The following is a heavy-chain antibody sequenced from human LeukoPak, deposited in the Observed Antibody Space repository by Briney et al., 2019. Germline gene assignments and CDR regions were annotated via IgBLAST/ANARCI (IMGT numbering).Heavy chain of an antibody. CDR2: IRYVGGET. CDR1: GFTFSNFG. CDR3: AKDLIRDLWFGES. D-gene: IGHD3-10*01. V-gene: IGHV3-30*02. J-gene: IGHJ5*02. Sequence: GGSLRLSCAASGFTFSNFGMHWVRQAPGKGLEWVAFIRYVGGETFYADSVKGRFTISRDNFENTLYLQMNSLRPEDTAVYYRAKDLIRDLWFGESWGQGTLVTVSS.